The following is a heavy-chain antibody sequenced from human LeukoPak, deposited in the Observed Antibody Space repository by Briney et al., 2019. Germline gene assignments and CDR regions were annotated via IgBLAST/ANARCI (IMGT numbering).Heavy chain of an antibody. CDR3: ARALTTLTYEGY. Sequence: GGSLRLSCAASGFTFSSYTMHWIRQAPGKGLEWVSSISGSNSYIFYADSVKGRFTVSRDNAKDSLYLQMISLRAEDTAVYYCARALTTLTYEGYWGQGTLVTVSS. D-gene: IGHD1-1*01. CDR1: GFTFSSYT. CDR2: ISGSNSYI. V-gene: IGHV3-21*01. J-gene: IGHJ4*02.